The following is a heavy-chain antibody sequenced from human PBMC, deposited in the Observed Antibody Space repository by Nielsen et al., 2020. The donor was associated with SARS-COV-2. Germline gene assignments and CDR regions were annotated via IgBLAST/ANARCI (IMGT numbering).Heavy chain of an antibody. V-gene: IGHV3-33*03. J-gene: IGHJ4*02. Sequence: GESLKISCAASGFTFSSYGMHWVRQAPGKGLEWVAVIWYDGSNKYYADSVKGQFTISRDNAKNTLYLQMNSLRAEDTAVYYCAGPIFGYWGQGTLVTVSS. CDR1: GFTFSSYG. CDR2: IWYDGSNK. CDR3: AGPIFGY.